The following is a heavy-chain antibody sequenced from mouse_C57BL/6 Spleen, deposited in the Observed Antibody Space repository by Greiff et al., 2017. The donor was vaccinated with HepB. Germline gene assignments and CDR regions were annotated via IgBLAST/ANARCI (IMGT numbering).Heavy chain of an antibody. CDR1: GYTFTDYY. CDR3: ARHYSNTWFAY. D-gene: IGHD2-5*01. CDR2: INPYNGGT. Sequence: EVKLQESGPVLVKPGASVKMSCKASGYTFTDYYMNWVKQSHGKSLEWIGVINPYNGGTSYNQKFKGKATLTVDKSSSTAYMELNSLTSEDSAVYYCARHYSNTWFAYWGQGTLVTVSA. J-gene: IGHJ3*01. V-gene: IGHV1-19*01.